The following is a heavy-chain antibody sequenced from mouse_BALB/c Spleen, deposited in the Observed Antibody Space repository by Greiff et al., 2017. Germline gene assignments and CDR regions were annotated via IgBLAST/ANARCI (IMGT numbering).Heavy chain of an antibody. CDR3: ARLGGSLYAMDY. V-gene: IGHV3-8*02. CDR2: ISYSGST. Sequence: DVKLVESGPSLVKPSQTLSLTCSVTGDSITSGYWNWIRKFPGNKLEYMGYISYSGSTYYNPYLKSRISITRDTSKNQYYLQLNSVTTEDTATYYCARLGGSLYAMDYWGQGTSVTVSS. CDR1: GDSITSGY. J-gene: IGHJ4*01. D-gene: IGHD3-3*01.